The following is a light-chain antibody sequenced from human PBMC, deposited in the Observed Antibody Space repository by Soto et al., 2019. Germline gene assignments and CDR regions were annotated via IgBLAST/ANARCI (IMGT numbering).Light chain of an antibody. V-gene: IGKV1-33*01. J-gene: IGKJ2*01. Sequence: IQMTQSPSSLSASIGDRVTITCRTSQEISNALNWYQQKPGKAPKLLIYDVSHLETGVPSRFSGGGSGTDFTFTINSLQAEDIATYYCQQYDDLPYTFGQGTKLEIK. CDR2: DVS. CDR1: QEISNA. CDR3: QQYDDLPYT.